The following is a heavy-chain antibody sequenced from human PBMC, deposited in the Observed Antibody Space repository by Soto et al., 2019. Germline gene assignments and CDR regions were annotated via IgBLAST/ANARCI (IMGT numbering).Heavy chain of an antibody. CDR1: GFTFSSYD. CDR2: IGTAGDT. J-gene: IGHJ6*03. Sequence: EVQLVESGGGLVQPGGSLRLSCAASGFTFSSYDMHWVRQATGKGLEWVSAIGTAGDTYYPGSVKGRFTISRENAKNSVNLQMNRLRAGDTAVYYCARGVAAAGHRDMDVWGKGTTVTVSS. CDR3: ARGVAAAGHRDMDV. D-gene: IGHD6-13*01. V-gene: IGHV3-13*01.